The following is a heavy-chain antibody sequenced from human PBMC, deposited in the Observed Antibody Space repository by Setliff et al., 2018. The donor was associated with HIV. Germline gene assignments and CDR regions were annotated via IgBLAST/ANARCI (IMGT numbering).Heavy chain of an antibody. CDR1: GFNVNNKY. D-gene: IGHD2-21*02. CDR3: MRWGLPYAIDY. CDR2: IYSDDYT. V-gene: IGHV3-66*01. Sequence: PGGSLRLSCAASGFNVNNKYMSWVRQAPGKGLEWVSIIYSDDYTKYADSLKGRFTISRDTSKNTLYLQMNSLRAEDTAVYYCMRWGLPYAIDYWGQGMLVTVSS. J-gene: IGHJ4*02.